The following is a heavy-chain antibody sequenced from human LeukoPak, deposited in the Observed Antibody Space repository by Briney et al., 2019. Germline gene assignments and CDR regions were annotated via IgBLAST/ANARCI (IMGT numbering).Heavy chain of an antibody. Sequence: PSETLSLTCTVSGGSISCSSSYYWGWIRQPPGKGLEWIGSIFYNGDTYYNPSLKSRVTISVDTSEMQFSLKLTSVTDADTAVYYCGRVQRGNYYYYYMDVWGKGTTVIVSS. CDR3: GRVQRGNYYYYYMDV. J-gene: IGHJ6*03. CDR2: IFYNGDT. V-gene: IGHV4-39*01. CDR1: GGSISCSSSYY.